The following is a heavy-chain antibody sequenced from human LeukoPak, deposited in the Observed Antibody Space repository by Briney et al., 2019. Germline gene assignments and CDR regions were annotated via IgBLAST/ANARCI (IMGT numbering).Heavy chain of an antibody. D-gene: IGHD5-18*01. V-gene: IGHV3-23*01. CDR3: AKGGYSYGHFDY. Sequence: PGGSLRLSCAASGFTFSSYEMNWVRQAPGKGLEWVSYISSSGGSTYYADSVKGRFTISRDNSKNTLYLQMNSLRAEDTAVYYCAKGGYSYGHFDYWGQGTLVTVSS. J-gene: IGHJ4*02. CDR1: GFTFSSYE. CDR2: ISSSGGST.